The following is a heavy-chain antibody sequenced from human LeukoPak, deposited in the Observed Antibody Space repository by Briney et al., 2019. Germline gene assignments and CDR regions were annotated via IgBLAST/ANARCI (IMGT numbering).Heavy chain of an antibody. V-gene: IGHV3-23*01. J-gene: IGHJ4*02. D-gene: IGHD5-18*01. CDR2: ILGSGGSP. Sequence: GGSLRLSCAASGFTFSSYGMHWVRQAPGKGLEWVAGILGSGGSPHYADPVKGRFTISRDNSRNTVYLQINSLRAEDTAVYYCGKTTVGYSSGQKPAWPVDYWGQGTLVTVSS. CDR1: GFTFSSYG. CDR3: GKTTVGYSSGQKPAWPVDY.